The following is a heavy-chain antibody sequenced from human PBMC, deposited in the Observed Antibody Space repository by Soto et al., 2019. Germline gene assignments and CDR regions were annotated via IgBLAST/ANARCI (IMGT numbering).Heavy chain of an antibody. Sequence: QVQLQQWGAGLLKPSETLSLTCAVYGGSFSGYYWSWIRQPPGKGLEWIGEINHSGSTNYNPSLKSRVTISVDTSKNQFSLKLSSVTAADTAVNYCARTYSSSWSPFEYWGQGTLVTVSS. CDR2: INHSGST. CDR3: ARTYSSSWSPFEY. J-gene: IGHJ4*02. CDR1: GGSFSGYY. V-gene: IGHV4-34*01. D-gene: IGHD6-13*01.